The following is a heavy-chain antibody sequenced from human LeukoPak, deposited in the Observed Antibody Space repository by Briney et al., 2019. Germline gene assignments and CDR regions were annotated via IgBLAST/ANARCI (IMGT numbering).Heavy chain of an antibody. CDR1: GFIFNSYA. Sequence: GGSLRLSCAASGFIFNSYAMHWVRQAPGKGLEWVAVISYDGSDKFYADSVKGRFTISRDNSKNTLYLQMNSLRTEDTAVYYCAKDSPYYDILTGYFLLLDYWCQGSLVTVSS. D-gene: IGHD3-9*01. V-gene: IGHV3-30*18. CDR2: ISYDGSDK. J-gene: IGHJ4*02. CDR3: AKDSPYYDILTGYFLLLDY.